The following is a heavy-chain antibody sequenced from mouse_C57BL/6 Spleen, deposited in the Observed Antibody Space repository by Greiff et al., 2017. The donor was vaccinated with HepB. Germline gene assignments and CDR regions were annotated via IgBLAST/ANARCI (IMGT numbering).Heavy chain of an antibody. J-gene: IGHJ4*01. CDR2: ISTGSSTI. Sequence: EVQVVESGGGLVKPGGSLKLSCAASGFTFSDYGMHWVRQAPEKGLEWVAYISTGSSTIYYADTVKGRLTISRDNAKNTLFLQMSSLRSEDAAMYYCARDVSMDYWGQGTSVTVSS. CDR1: GFTFSDYG. CDR3: ARDVSMDY. V-gene: IGHV5-17*01.